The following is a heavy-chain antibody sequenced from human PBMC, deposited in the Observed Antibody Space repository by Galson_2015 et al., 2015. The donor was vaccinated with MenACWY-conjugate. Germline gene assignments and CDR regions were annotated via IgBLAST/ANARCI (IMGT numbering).Heavy chain of an antibody. D-gene: IGHD3-3*01. CDR1: GFTFSSYW. V-gene: IGHV3-74*01. J-gene: IGHJ6*02. CDR2: INSDGSST. Sequence: SLRLSCAASGFTFSSYWMHWVRQAPGKGLVWVSRINSDGSSTSHADSVKGRFTISRDNAKNTLYLQMNSLRAEDTAVYYCARDEYDFWSGYYPYGMDVWGQGTTVTVSS. CDR3: ARDEYDFWSGYYPYGMDV.